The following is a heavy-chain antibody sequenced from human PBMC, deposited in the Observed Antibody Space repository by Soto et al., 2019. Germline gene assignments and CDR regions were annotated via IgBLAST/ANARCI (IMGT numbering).Heavy chain of an antibody. V-gene: IGHV4-59*01. D-gene: IGHD3-22*01. CDR1: GDSISSYY. CDR3: ARSYYYDSSGHLGGYNWFDP. CDR2: IYYSGST. Sequence: SETLSLTCTVSGDSISSYYWSWIRQPPGKGLEWIGYIYYSGSTNYNPSLKSRVTISVDTSKNQFSLKLSSVTAADTAVYYCARSYYYDSSGHLGGYNWFDPWGQGTLVTVSS. J-gene: IGHJ5*02.